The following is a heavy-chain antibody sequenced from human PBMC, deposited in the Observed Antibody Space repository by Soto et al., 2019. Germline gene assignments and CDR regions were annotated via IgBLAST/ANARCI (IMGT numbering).Heavy chain of an antibody. CDR2: INPNSGGT. D-gene: IGHD6-19*01. J-gene: IGHJ4*02. V-gene: IGHV1-2*04. CDR3: AILSGSTIPRTYYFDY. CDR1: GYTFTGYY. Sequence: GASVKVSRKASGYTFTGYYMHWVRQAPGQGLEWMGWINPNSGGTNYAQKFQGWVTMTRDKSISTAYMELSSLRSEDTAVYYCAILSGSTIPRTYYFDYWGQGTLVTVSS.